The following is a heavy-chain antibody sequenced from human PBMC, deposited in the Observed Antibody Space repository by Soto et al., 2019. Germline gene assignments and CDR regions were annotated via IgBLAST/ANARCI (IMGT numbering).Heavy chain of an antibody. V-gene: IGHV3-33*01. Sequence: QVQLVESGGGVVQPGRSLRLSCAASGFTFSSYGMHWVRQAPVKGLECVAVIWYDGRNKYYADSVKGRFTISRDNSKNTLYLPMNSLRAEDTAVYYCARGWYCGGDCYEWYFDLWGRGTLVTVSS. CDR2: IWYDGRNK. D-gene: IGHD2-21*02. J-gene: IGHJ2*01. CDR1: GFTFSSYG. CDR3: ARGWYCGGDCYEWYFDL.